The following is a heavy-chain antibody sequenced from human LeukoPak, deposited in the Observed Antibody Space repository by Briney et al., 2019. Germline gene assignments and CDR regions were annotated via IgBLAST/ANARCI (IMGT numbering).Heavy chain of an antibody. J-gene: IGHJ4*02. D-gene: IGHD6-6*01. CDR2: ISSSGSTI. CDR3: AILGQLAARLFDY. Sequence: GGSLRLSCAASGFTLSSYEMNWVRQAPGKGLEWVSYISSSGSTIYYADSVKGRFTISRGNAKNSLYLQMNSLRAEDTAVYYCAILGQLAARLFDYWGQGTLVTVSS. CDR1: GFTLSSYE. V-gene: IGHV3-48*03.